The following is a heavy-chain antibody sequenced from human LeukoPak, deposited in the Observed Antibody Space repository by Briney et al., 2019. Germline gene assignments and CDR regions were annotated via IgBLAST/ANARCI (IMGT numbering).Heavy chain of an antibody. V-gene: IGHV3-30*03. J-gene: IGHJ4*02. Sequence: GGSLRLSCAASGFTFSNYGMHWVRQAPGKGLEWVAAMADDGSNKYYADSVKARFTISRDNSKITLYLQMNSLRAADTAVYYCAGGYNFFDYWGQGTLVTVSS. CDR1: GFTFSNYG. CDR3: AGGYNFFDY. CDR2: MADDGSNK. D-gene: IGHD3-10*01.